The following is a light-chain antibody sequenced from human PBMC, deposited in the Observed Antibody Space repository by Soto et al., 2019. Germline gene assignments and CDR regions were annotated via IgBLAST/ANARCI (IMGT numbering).Light chain of an antibody. V-gene: IGKV3-11*01. J-gene: IGKJ1*01. CDR1: QTVSSY. CDR3: HQRSDWPPWT. CDR2: DAS. Sequence: SPASLSFSLGERATVSCRASQTVSSYLAWYQQKPGQAPRLLIYDASNRATGIPARFSGSGSGTDFTLPISSIVPEDFAVYYCHQRSDWPPWTFGQGTKVDIK.